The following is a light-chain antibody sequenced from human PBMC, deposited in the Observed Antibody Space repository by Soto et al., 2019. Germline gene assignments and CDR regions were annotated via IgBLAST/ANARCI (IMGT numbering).Light chain of an antibody. CDR2: CAS. CDR3: QQFDSSVT. Sequence: EIVLTQSPGSLSLSPGERATLSCRASQSVSSTFFAWYQQRPGQAPRLLMYCASSRATGIPERFSGNGSGTDFTLTISRLEPEDFAVYYCQQFDSSVTFGQGTKVEIK. CDR1: QSVSSTF. J-gene: IGKJ1*01. V-gene: IGKV3-20*01.